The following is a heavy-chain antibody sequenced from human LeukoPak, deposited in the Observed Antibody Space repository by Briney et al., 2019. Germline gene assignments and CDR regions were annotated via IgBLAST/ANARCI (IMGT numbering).Heavy chain of an antibody. CDR2: MYYSGTT. D-gene: IGHD5/OR15-5a*01. CDR1: GGSISGSSSD. CDR3: ARISWSADSVYGVFDY. V-gene: IGHV4-39*01. J-gene: IGHJ4*02. Sequence: SQSMSLACTVSGGSISGSSSDWAWILQPPGKGLEGIGNMYYSGTTYYSPSLKSRVTISVDTSNNQFSLTLSSVTAADTAVYYCARISWSADSVYGVFDYWGQGTLVPVSS.